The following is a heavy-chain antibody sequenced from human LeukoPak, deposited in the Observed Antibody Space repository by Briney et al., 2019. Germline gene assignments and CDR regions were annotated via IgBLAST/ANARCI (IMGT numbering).Heavy chain of an antibody. V-gene: IGHV4-59*01. CDR3: ARAMGGAGTVTDY. CDR1: GGSIKSYY. CDR2: IYYSGST. J-gene: IGHJ4*02. Sequence: SETLSLTCTVSGGSIKSYYWSWLRQPPGKGLEWIGQIYYSGSTNYNPSLKSRVTISLDTSKNQFSLKLNSVTAADTAVYYCARAMGGAGTVTDYWGQGTLVTVSS. D-gene: IGHD6-13*01.